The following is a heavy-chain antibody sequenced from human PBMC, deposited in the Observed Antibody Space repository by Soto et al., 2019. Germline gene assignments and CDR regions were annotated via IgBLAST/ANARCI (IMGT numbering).Heavy chain of an antibody. J-gene: IGHJ4*02. CDR3: ATTGPY. CDR2: IWFDGSNK. V-gene: IGHV3-33*01. Sequence: QVQLVESGGGVVQPGRSLRLSCAASGFTFSSYGMHWVRQAPGKGLAWVAVIWFDGSNKFYADSVKGRFTISRDNSKNTVSLQTNSLRDEDSAAYYCATTGPYWGQGTLVTVSS. CDR1: GFTFSSYG.